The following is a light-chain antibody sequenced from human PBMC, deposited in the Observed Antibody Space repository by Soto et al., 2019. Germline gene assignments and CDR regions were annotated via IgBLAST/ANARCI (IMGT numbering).Light chain of an antibody. CDR2: GAS. Sequence: EIVLTQSPGTLSLSPGERATLSCRASQSVRSSFLAWYQQKPGQAPSLLIYGASTRAPGIPDRFSGGGSGTDFTLTISRLEPEDFAVYYCHQYGISPGTFGQGTKLEIK. J-gene: IGKJ2*01. V-gene: IGKV3-20*01. CDR1: QSVRSSF. CDR3: HQYGISPGT.